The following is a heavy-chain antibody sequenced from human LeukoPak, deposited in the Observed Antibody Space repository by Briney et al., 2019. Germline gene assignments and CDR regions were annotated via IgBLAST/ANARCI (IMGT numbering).Heavy chain of an antibody. V-gene: IGHV1-18*01. CDR2: ISAYNGNT. CDR1: GYTFTSYG. Sequence: ASVKVSCKASGYTFTSYGISWVRQAPGQGLEWMGWISAYNGNTNYAQKLQGRVTMTTDTSTSTAYIELRSLRSDDTAVYYCARVIVGATGETYYFDYWGQGTLVTVSS. J-gene: IGHJ4*02. CDR3: ARVIVGATGETYYFDY. D-gene: IGHD1-26*01.